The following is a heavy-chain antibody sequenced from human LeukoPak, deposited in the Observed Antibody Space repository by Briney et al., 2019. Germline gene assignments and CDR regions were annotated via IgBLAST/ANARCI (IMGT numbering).Heavy chain of an antibody. D-gene: IGHD4-23*01. CDR3: AGHLRWFDY. V-gene: IGHV4-34*01. J-gene: IGHJ4*02. Sequence: SETLSLTCAVYGGSFSGYYWSWNRQPPGKGLEWIGEINHSGSTNYNPSLKSRVTISVDTSKNQFSLKLSSVTAADTAVYYCAGHLRWFDYWGQGTLVTVSS. CDR2: INHSGST. CDR1: GGSFSGYY.